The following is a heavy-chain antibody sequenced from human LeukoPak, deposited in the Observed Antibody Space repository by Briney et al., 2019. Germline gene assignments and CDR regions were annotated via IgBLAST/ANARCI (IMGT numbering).Heavy chain of an antibody. CDR3: AKAGSGSYRWYYFDY. D-gene: IGHD1-26*01. CDR1: GFTFSSYG. CDR2: IRYDGSNK. Sequence: GGSLRLSCAASGFTFSSYGMHWVRQAPGKGLEWVVFIRYDGSNKYYADSVKGRFTISRDNSKNTLYLQMNSLRAEDTAVYYCAKAGSGSYRWYYFDYWGQGTLVTVSS. J-gene: IGHJ4*02. V-gene: IGHV3-30*02.